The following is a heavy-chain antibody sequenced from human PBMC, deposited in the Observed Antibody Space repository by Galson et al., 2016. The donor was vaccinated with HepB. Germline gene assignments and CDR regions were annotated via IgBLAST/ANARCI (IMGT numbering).Heavy chain of an antibody. CDR2: LSSNGGST. Sequence: SLRLSCAASGFTFSSYAMPWNRQAPGKGLEHVSALSSNGGSTYYANSVKGRSTISRNNSKNTLYLQMGSLRPKDTAVYYCARPCCPLNKYYYYYYMDVWAKGPRSPSP. V-gene: IGHV3-64*01. CDR1: GFTFSSYA. J-gene: IGHJ6*03. CDR3: ARPCCPLNKYYYYYYMDV.